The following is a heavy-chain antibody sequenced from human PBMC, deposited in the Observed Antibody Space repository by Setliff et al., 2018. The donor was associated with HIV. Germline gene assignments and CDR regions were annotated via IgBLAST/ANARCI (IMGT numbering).Heavy chain of an antibody. CDR3: TLTHVGAQTHVGIPMIDNF. CDR2: IDHEGTT. J-gene: IGHJ4*02. CDR1: GGSISGYY. D-gene: IGHD3-16*02. Sequence: PSETLSLTCTVSGGSISGYYWSWIRQPPGKGLEFIAEIDHEGTTNYNPSLKSRATISVDTSKNHLSLKLTSMTAADTGVYFCTLTHVGAQTHVGIPMIDNFWGQGTLVTVSS. V-gene: IGHV4-34*01.